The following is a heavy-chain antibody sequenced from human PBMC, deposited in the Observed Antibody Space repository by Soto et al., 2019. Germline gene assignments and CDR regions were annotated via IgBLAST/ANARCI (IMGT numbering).Heavy chain of an antibody. CDR2: IGPYEGVT. CDR3: ARCYCSVGSCYTCWHFDL. CDR1: GYTFNDYG. V-gene: IGHV1-18*01. J-gene: IGHJ2*01. Sequence: QVPLVQSGAEVKKPGASVRVSCKASGYTFNDYGISWVRQAPGQGLERMRWIGPYEGVTNHAQTFQGRVTMTVDTSTTTADMELRSLRSDDTALYYCARCYCSVGSCYTCWHFDLWGPGTLVTVTA. D-gene: IGHD2-15*01.